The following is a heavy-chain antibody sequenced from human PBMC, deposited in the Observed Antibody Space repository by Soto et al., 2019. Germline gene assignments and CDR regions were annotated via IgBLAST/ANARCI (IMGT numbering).Heavy chain of an antibody. D-gene: IGHD5-12*01. V-gene: IGHV3-9*01. CDR3: AKVRESSGYNYYFDY. Sequence: GGSLRLSCAASGFTFDDYAMHWVRQAPGKGLEWVSGITWNSGSIGYADSVKGRFTISRDNAKNSLYLQMNSLRAEDTAVYYCAKVRESSGYNYYFDYWGQGTLVTVSS. J-gene: IGHJ4*02. CDR2: ITWNSGSI. CDR1: GFTFDDYA.